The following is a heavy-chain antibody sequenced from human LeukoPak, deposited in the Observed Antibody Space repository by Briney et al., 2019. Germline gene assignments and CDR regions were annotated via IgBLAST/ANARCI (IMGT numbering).Heavy chain of an antibody. CDR2: IRYDGTNK. J-gene: IGHJ3*02. D-gene: IGHD3-3*01. CDR3: AKGFGKYCDPRNRGVFDI. Sequence: PGGSLRLSCAASGFTFSSYGMHWVRQAPGKGLEWVAFIRYDGTNKYYADSVKGRFTISRDDSKNTLYLRMNSLRAEDTSVYYCAKGFGKYCDPRNRGVFDIWGQGTMVTVSS. CDR1: GFTFSSYG. V-gene: IGHV3-30*02.